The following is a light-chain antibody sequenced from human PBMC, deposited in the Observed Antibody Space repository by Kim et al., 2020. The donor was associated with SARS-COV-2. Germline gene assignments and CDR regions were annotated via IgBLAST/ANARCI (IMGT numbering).Light chain of an antibody. V-gene: IGKV2-28*01. Sequence: ASISWGASESPLQRTGYAFVEWNLQEPGQSPQLLIDLVSNRASGVPDRFSGSGSRTDFTLKMSRMEAEEVGFYYCMQTPKTPLTFGQG. CDR3: MQTPKTPLT. J-gene: IGKJ1*01. CDR1: ESPLQRTGYAF. CDR2: LVS.